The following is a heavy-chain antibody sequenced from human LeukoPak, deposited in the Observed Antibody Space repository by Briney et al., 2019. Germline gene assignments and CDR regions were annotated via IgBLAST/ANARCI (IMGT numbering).Heavy chain of an antibody. CDR3: ARRTIAVAGHWFDP. CDR2: IYYSGST. J-gene: IGHJ5*02. D-gene: IGHD6-19*01. Sequence: SETLSLTCTVSGGSISSSSYYWGWIRQPPGKGLEWIGSIYYSGSTYYNPSLKSQVTISVDTSKNQFSLKLSSVTAADTAVYYCARRTIAVAGHWFDPWGQGTLVTVSS. V-gene: IGHV4-39*01. CDR1: GGSISSSSYY.